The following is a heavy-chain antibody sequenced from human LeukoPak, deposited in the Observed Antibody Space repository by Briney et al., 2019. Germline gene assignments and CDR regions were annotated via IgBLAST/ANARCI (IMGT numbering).Heavy chain of an antibody. CDR2: IYYNGST. CDR3: ARHNWVYYGSGTRGAFDI. V-gene: IGHV4-39*01. J-gene: IGHJ3*02. Sequence: SETLSLTCTVSGASISGSGYYWGWIRQPPGQGLEYIGGIYYNGSTYYNASLKSRVTISVDTSKNQFSLKLSSATAADTAVYYCARHNWVYYGSGTRGAFDIWGQGTVVTVSS. CDR1: GASISGSGYY. D-gene: IGHD3-10*01.